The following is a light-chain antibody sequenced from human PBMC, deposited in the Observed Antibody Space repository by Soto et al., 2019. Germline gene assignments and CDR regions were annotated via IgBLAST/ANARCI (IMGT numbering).Light chain of an antibody. CDR3: MQALELRT. V-gene: IGKV2-28*01. CDR1: QSLLYSNGYHY. CDR2: LGF. J-gene: IGKJ1*01. Sequence: DIVMTQSPLSLTVTPGEPASISCRSSQSLLYSNGYHYLDWYLQKPGQSPQLLIYLGFNRASGVPDRFSGSGLGTDFTLKISRVEAEDVGGYYCMQALELRTFGQGTKVEIK.